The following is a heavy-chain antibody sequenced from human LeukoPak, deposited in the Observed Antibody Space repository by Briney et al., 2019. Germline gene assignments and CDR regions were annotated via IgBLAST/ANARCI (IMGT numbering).Heavy chain of an antibody. V-gene: IGHV4-34*01. J-gene: IGHJ5*02. D-gene: IGHD3-3*01. Sequence: SETLSLTCTVSGGSISSYYWSWIRQPPGKGLEWIGEINHSGSTNYNPSLKSRVTISVDTSKNQFSLKLSSVTAADTAVYYCARGKIFGVVRSPLEFDPWGQGTLVTVSS. CDR2: INHSGST. CDR1: GGSISSYY. CDR3: ARGKIFGVVRSPLEFDP.